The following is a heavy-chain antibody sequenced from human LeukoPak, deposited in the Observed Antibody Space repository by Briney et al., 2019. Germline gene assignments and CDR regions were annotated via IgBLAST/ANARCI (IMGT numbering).Heavy chain of an antibody. CDR1: GFIVNSNY. CDR3: TRVRIEVAGWVPFDY. V-gene: IGHV3-66*01. CDR2: IYSGGNT. Sequence: PGGSLRLSCAASGFIVNSNYMSWVRQAPGKELEWVSIIYSGGNTYYADSVKGRFTISRDISKNTVSLQMNSLRAEDTAVYYCTRVRIEVAGWVPFDYWGQGTLVSVSS. D-gene: IGHD6-19*01. J-gene: IGHJ4*02.